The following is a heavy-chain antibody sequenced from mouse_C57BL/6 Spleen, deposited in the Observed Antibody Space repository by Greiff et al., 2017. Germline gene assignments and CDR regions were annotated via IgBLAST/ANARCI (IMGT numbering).Heavy chain of an antibody. CDR1: GFTFSSYA. Sequence: EVKLVESGGGLVKPGGSLKLSCAASGFTFSSYAMSWVRQTPEKRLEWVATISDGGSYTYYPDNVKGRFTISRDNAKNNLYLQMSHLKSEDTAMYYCARGGSSGYHFDYWGQGTTLTVSS. CDR2: ISDGGSYT. CDR3: ARGGSSGYHFDY. V-gene: IGHV5-4*03. J-gene: IGHJ2*01. D-gene: IGHD3-2*02.